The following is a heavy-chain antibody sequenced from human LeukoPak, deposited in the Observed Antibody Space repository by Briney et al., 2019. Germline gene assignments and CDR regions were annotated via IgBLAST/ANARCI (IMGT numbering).Heavy chain of an antibody. V-gene: IGHV3-23*01. CDR3: AKNLGYSSGWYTDY. Sequence: GGSLRLSCAASGFTFSSYAMSWVRQAPGKGLEWVSAISGSGGSTYYADSVKGRFTISRDNSKNTLYLQMNSLRAEDTAVLYCAKNLGYSSGWYTDYWGQGTLVTVSS. CDR2: ISGSGGST. CDR1: GFTFSSYA. J-gene: IGHJ4*02. D-gene: IGHD6-19*01.